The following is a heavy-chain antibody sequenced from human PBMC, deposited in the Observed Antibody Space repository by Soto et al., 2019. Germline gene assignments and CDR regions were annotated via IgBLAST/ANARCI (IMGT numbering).Heavy chain of an antibody. CDR3: ATWYGSSWYKRFDY. J-gene: IGHJ4*02. D-gene: IGHD6-13*01. CDR1: GCTFSSYW. V-gene: IGHV3-7*01. Sequence: PGGSLRLSCASSGCTFSSYWMSWVRQAPGKGLEWVANIKQDGSEKYYVDSVKGRFTISRDNAKNSLYLQMNSLRAEDTAVYYCATWYGSSWYKRFDYWGQGTLVTVSS. CDR2: IKQDGSEK.